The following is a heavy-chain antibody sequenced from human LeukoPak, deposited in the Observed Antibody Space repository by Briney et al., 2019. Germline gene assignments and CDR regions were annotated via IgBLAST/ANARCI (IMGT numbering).Heavy chain of an antibody. CDR3: ARTRVWYYDSSGYYPYYYYYYGMDV. CDR1: GGSFSGYY. J-gene: IGHJ6*02. D-gene: IGHD3-22*01. Sequence: PSETLSLTCAVYGGSFSGYYWSWIRQPPGKGLEWIGEINHSGSTNYNPSLKSRVTISVDTSKNQFSLKLSSVTAADTAVYYCARTRVWYYDSSGYYPYYYYYYGMDVWGQGTRSPSP. V-gene: IGHV4-34*01. CDR2: INHSGST.